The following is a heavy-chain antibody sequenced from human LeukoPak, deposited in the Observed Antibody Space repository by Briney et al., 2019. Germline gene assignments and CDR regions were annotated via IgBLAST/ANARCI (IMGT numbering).Heavy chain of an antibody. CDR1: GFTFSSYA. CDR3: AGNTYYYGSGSYGVEYYYYYMDV. D-gene: IGHD3-10*01. J-gene: IGHJ6*03. CDR2: ISGSGGST. Sequence: GGSLRLSCAASGFTFSSYAMSWVRQAPGKGLEWVSAISGSGGSTYYADSVKGRFTISRDNSKNTLYLQMNSLRAEDTAVYYCAGNTYYYGSGSYGVEYYYYYMDVWGKGTTVTISS. V-gene: IGHV3-23*01.